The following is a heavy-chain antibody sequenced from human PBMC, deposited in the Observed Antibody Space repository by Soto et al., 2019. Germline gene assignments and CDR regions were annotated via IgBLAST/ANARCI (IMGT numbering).Heavy chain of an antibody. CDR2: INAANGNT. J-gene: IGHJ4*02. V-gene: IGHV1-3*01. CDR1: GYTFTLYA. Sequence: ASVKVSCKSSGYTFTLYAMHWVRQAPGQRLEWMGWINAANGNTKSSQKFQGRVTFTRDTSASTGYMELSTLNSADTAVYYCARDQSRDYDLWSGYSQGFDYWGQGTPVTV. CDR3: ARDQSRDYDLWSGYSQGFDY. D-gene: IGHD3-3*01.